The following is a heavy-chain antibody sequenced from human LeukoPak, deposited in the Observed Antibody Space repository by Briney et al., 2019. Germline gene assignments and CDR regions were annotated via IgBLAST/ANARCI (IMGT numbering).Heavy chain of an antibody. Sequence: GGSLRLXCAASGFTFSSYGMHWVRRAPGKGLESVAFIRYDGSNKYYADSVKGRFTISRDNSKNTLYLQMNSLRAEDTAVYYCAKDGSPYCSSTSCYFVHFDYWGQGTLVTVSS. CDR3: AKDGSPYCSSTSCYFVHFDY. V-gene: IGHV3-30*02. D-gene: IGHD2-2*01. CDR2: IRYDGSNK. J-gene: IGHJ4*02. CDR1: GFTFSSYG.